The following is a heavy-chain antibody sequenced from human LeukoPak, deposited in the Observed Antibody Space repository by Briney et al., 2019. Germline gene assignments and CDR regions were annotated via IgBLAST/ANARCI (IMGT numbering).Heavy chain of an antibody. CDR3: GREQTPFDY. Sequence: SETLSLTCTVSGDSISSSNNYWGWLRQPPGKGLEWFGSIYYSGTTYYKPSLKRRVTISVHTSKNQFSLKLTSVTAADTAVYYCGREQTPFDYWGQGTLVTVSS. D-gene: IGHD4-23*01. J-gene: IGHJ4*02. CDR2: IYYSGTT. V-gene: IGHV4-39*02. CDR1: GDSISSSNNY.